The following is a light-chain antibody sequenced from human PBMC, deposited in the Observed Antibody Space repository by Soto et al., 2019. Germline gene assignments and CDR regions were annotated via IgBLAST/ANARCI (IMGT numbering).Light chain of an antibody. CDR1: QTVNNY. CDR3: QHRANWPLT. J-gene: IGKJ4*01. V-gene: IGKV3-11*01. CDR2: DTS. Sequence: LTQSPATLSVSPGGRTILSCRASQTVNNYLAWYQQKPGQAPRLLIYDTSNRATGIPARFSGSGSGTDFTLTISSLEPEDFAVYYCQHRANWPLTFGGGTKVDIK.